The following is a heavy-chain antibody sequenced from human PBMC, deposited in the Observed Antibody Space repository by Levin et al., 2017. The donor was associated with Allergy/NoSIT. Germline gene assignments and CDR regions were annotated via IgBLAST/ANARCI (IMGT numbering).Heavy chain of an antibody. J-gene: IGHJ6*02. V-gene: IGHV4-39*01. D-gene: IGHD2-21*01. Sequence: SQTLSLPCTVFGDSISSSRYYWGWIRQAPGRGLEWIGSFYYSGGTYYNPSLKSPITIFRDTSKNQFSLKVRSVTAADAAVYFCARCPSAGGGEYYGVDVWGQGTTVTVSS. CDR1: GDSISSSRYY. CDR2: FYYSGGT. CDR3: ARCPSAGGGEYYGVDV.